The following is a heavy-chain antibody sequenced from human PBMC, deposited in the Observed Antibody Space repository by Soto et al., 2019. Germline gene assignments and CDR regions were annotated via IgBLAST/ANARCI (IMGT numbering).Heavy chain of an antibody. CDR2: ISSSGSTI. D-gene: IGHD1-26*01. Sequence: GGSLRLSCAASGFTFSSYEMNWVRQAPGKGLEWVSYISSSGSTIYYADSVKGRFTISRDNAKNSLYLQMNSLRAEDTAVYYCARDLRIVGATRDAFDIWGQGTMVTVSS. CDR1: GFTFSSYE. V-gene: IGHV3-48*03. CDR3: ARDLRIVGATRDAFDI. J-gene: IGHJ3*02.